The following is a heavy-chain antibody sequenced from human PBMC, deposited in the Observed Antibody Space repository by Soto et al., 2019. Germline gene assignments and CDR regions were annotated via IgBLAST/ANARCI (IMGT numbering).Heavy chain of an antibody. V-gene: IGHV3-30*19. D-gene: IGHD6-6*01. CDR1: GFTFSTHG. CDR3: ARSLAGQLVLYGMDV. J-gene: IGHJ6*02. CDR2: ISYDGSNK. Sequence: GGSLRLSCAGSGFTFSTHGMHWVRQAPGKGLEWVAVISYDGSNKYYADSVKGRFTISRDNSKNTLYLQMNSLRAEDTAVYYCARSLAGQLVLYGMDVWGQGTTVTVSS.